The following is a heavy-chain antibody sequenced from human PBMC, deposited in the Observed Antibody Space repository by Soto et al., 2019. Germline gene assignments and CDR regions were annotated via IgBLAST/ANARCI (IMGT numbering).Heavy chain of an antibody. Sequence: QVQLVESGGGLVKPGGSLRLSCAASGFTFSDYYMSWIRQAPGKGLEWVSYISSSGSTIYYADSVKGRFTISRDNAKNSLYLQMNSLRAEDTAVYYCTRDTSAITAAPLNWFDPWGQGTLVTVSS. CDR1: GFTFSDYY. D-gene: IGHD2-2*01. CDR3: TRDTSAITAAPLNWFDP. J-gene: IGHJ5*02. V-gene: IGHV3-11*01. CDR2: ISSSGSTI.